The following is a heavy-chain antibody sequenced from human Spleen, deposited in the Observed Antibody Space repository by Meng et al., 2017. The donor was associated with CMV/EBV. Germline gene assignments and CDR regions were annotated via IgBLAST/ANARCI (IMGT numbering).Heavy chain of an antibody. J-gene: IGHJ4*02. D-gene: IGHD2-2*01. CDR2: IRYDGSNK. Sequence: LSLTCAASGFTFSSYAMSWVRQAPGKGLEWVTFIRYDGSNKYYADSVKGRFTISRDNSKNTLYLQMDSLRAEDTAVYYCMGFCSGTRCPIGQGPNYWGQGTLVTVSS. CDR3: MGFCSGTRCPIGQGPNY. CDR1: GFTFSSYA. V-gene: IGHV3-30*02.